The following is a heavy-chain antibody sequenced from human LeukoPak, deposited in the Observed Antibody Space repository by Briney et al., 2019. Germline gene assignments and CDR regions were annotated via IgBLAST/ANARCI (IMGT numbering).Heavy chain of an antibody. J-gene: IGHJ4*02. CDR3: ARAPYYDFWSGYVPTYYFDY. V-gene: IGHV1-2*02. Sequence: ASVKVSCKASGYSFTAYYMHWVRQAPGQGLEWMGWINPNSGGTNYAQKFQGRVTMTRDTSISTAYMELSRLRSDDTAVYYCARAPYYDFWSGYVPTYYFDYWGQGTLVTVSS. CDR2: INPNSGGT. D-gene: IGHD3-3*01. CDR1: GYSFTAYY.